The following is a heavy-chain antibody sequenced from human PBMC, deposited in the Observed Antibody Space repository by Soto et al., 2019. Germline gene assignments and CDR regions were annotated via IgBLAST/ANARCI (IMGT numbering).Heavy chain of an antibody. V-gene: IGHV2-5*02. Sequence: QITLKESGPPLVKPTQTLTLTCSLSGISLSTSGAGVGWIRQPPGKALEWLALIYWDDDKRYSPSLKSRLTITKDTSKHQVVLTMTNMDPVDTATYYCAHDGAAGIDYWGQGTLVTVSS. CDR2: IYWDDDK. J-gene: IGHJ4*02. CDR3: AHDGAAGIDY. CDR1: GISLSTSGAG. D-gene: IGHD6-13*01.